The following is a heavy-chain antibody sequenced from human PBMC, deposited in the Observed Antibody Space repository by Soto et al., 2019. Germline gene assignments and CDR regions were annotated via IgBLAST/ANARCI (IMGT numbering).Heavy chain of an antibody. Sequence: SETLSLTCTVSGGSISSYYWSWIRQPAGKGLEWIGRIYTSGSTNYNPSLKSRVTMSVDTSKNQFSLKLSSVTAADTAVYYCARVGYYDSSGSPENDAFDIWGQGTMVT. V-gene: IGHV4-4*07. CDR3: ARVGYYDSSGSPENDAFDI. CDR1: GGSISSYY. CDR2: IYTSGST. J-gene: IGHJ3*02. D-gene: IGHD3-22*01.